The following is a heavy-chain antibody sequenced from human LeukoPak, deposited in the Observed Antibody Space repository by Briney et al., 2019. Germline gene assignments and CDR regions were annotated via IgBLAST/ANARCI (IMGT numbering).Heavy chain of an antibody. V-gene: IGHV1-2*02. CDR3: ARPTHRLTVTTAIDY. Sequence: GASVKVSCKPSGYTFTGFYIHWVRQAPGQGLQWMGWINPKNGATKYSQNFRGRVTMTRDTSIDTAYMELRRLTSDDTAIYYCARPTHRLTVTTAIDYWGQGTLVTVSS. J-gene: IGHJ4*02. D-gene: IGHD4-17*01. CDR2: INPKNGAT. CDR1: GYTFTGFY.